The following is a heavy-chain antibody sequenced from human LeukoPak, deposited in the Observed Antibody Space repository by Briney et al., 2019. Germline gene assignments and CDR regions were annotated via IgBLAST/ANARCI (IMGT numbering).Heavy chain of an antibody. Sequence: QPGGSLRLSCAASGFSFSSHSMNWVRQAPGKGLEWVSAISNNGGYTYYADSVQGRFTISRDNSKSTLCLQMNSLRAEDTAVYYCAKQLGYCSDGSCYFPYWGQGTLVTVSS. CDR2: ISNNGGYT. V-gene: IGHV3-23*01. CDR3: AKQLGYCSDGSCYFPY. J-gene: IGHJ4*02. D-gene: IGHD2-15*01. CDR1: GFSFSSHS.